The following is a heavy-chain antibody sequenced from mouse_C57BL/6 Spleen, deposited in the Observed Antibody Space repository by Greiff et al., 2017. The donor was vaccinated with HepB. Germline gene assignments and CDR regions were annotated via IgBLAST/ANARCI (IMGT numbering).Heavy chain of an antibody. CDR1: GYTFTDYN. CDR2: INPNNGGT. D-gene: IGHD1-1*01. Sequence: EVQLQQSGPELVKPGASVKMSCKASGYTFTDYNMHWVKQSHGKSLEWIGYINPNNGGTSYNQKFKGKATLTVNKSSSTAYMELRSLTSEDSAVYYCARERGSSTILAYWGQGTLVTVSA. CDR3: ARERGSSTILAY. J-gene: IGHJ3*01. V-gene: IGHV1-22*01.